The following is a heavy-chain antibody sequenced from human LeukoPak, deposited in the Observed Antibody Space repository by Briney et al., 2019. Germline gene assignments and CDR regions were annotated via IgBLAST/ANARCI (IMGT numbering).Heavy chain of an antibody. J-gene: IGHJ4*02. D-gene: IGHD6-13*01. CDR3: GSSSWYSAPQDPRSYFDY. V-gene: IGHV3-33*01. CDR1: GFTFSSYV. Sequence: GRSLRLSCAASGFTFSSYVMHWVRQAPGKGLEWVAVIWYDGSNKYYADSVKGRFTISRDNSKNTLYLQMTSLRAEDTAVYYCGSSSWYSAPQDPRSYFDYWGQGTLVTVSS. CDR2: IWYDGSNK.